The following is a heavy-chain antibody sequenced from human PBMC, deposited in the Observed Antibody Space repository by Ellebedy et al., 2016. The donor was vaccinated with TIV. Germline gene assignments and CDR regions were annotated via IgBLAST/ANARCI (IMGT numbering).Heavy chain of an antibody. D-gene: IGHD5-12*01. Sequence: GESLKISCAASGFTFSDYYMSWIRQAPGKGLEWVSYISSSSSYTNYADSVKGRFTISRDNAKNSLYLQMNSLRAEDTAVYYCARMGDIVATGIDYWGQGTLVTVSS. CDR2: ISSSSSYT. CDR3: ARMGDIVATGIDY. V-gene: IGHV3-11*06. CDR1: GFTFSDYY. J-gene: IGHJ4*02.